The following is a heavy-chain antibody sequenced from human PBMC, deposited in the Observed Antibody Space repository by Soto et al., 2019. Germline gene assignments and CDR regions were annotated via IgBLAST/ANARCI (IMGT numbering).Heavy chain of an antibody. V-gene: IGHV4-61*01. D-gene: IGHD2-8*01. J-gene: IGHJ6*03. CDR1: GGSVSSGSYY. CDR3: ARMVTYYYYYYMDV. Sequence: SETLSLTCTVSGGSVSSGSYYWSWIRQPPGKGLEWIGYIYYSGSTNYNPSLKSRVTISVDTSKYQFSLKLSSVTAADTAVYYCARMVTYYYYYYMDVWGKGTTVTVSS. CDR2: IYYSGST.